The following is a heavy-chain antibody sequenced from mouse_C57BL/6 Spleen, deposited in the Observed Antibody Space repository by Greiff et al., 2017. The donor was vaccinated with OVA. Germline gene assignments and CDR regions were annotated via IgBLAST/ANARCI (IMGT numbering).Heavy chain of an antibody. D-gene: IGHD2-1*01. CDR1: GYAFSSSW. CDR2: IYPGDGDT. V-gene: IGHV1-82*01. CDR3: ARADGNWYFDV. J-gene: IGHJ1*03. Sequence: QVQLQQSGPELVKPGASVKISCKASGYAFSSSWMNWVKQRPGKGLEWIGRIYPGDGDTNYNGKFKGKATLTADKSSSTAYMQLSSLTSEDSAVYCCARADGNWYFDVWGTGTTVTVSS.